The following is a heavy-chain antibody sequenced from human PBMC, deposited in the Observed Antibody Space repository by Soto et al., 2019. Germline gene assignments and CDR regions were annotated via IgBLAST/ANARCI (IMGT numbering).Heavy chain of an antibody. Sequence: PGGSLRLSCAASGFTFSSYAMSWVRQAPGKGLEWVSAISGSGGSTYYADSVKGRFTISRDNSKNTLYLQMNSLRAEDTAVYYCAKDRTPYYYDSSGYSNWGQGTLVTV. CDR3: AKDRTPYYYDSSGYSN. D-gene: IGHD3-22*01. V-gene: IGHV3-23*01. CDR1: GFTFSSYA. CDR2: ISGSGGST. J-gene: IGHJ4*02.